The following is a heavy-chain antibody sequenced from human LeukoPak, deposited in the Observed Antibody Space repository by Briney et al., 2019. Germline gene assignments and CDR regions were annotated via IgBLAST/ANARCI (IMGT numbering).Heavy chain of an antibody. J-gene: IGHJ6*04. D-gene: IGHD3-10*02. CDR2: ISSSGSTI. CDR1: GFTFSSYE. V-gene: IGHV3-48*03. Sequence: GGSLRHSCAASGFTFSSYEMNWVRQAPGKGLEWVSYISSSGSTIYYADSVKGRFTISRDNAKNSLYLQMNSLRAEDTAVYYCAELGITMIGGVWGKGTTVAISS. CDR3: AELGITMIGGV.